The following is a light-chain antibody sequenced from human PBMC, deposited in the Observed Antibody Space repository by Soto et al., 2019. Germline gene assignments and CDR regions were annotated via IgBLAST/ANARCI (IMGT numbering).Light chain of an antibody. CDR2: EAS. V-gene: IGKV3-11*01. CDR1: QSIGSY. Sequence: EIVLTQSPATLSLSPGESATLSCRASQSIGSYLAWYQQQPGQAPRLLIHEASNRATGIPARFSGSGSGTDFTLTISSLEPEDFAVYYCQQRASWPITFGQGTRLEI. J-gene: IGKJ5*01. CDR3: QQRASWPIT.